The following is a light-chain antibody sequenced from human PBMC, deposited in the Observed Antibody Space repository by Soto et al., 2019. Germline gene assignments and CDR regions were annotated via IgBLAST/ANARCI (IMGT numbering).Light chain of an antibody. CDR1: QSVSSY. Sequence: EIVLTQSPATLSVSPGERATLSCTASQSVSSYLAWYQQKPGQAPRLLIYDASNRATGIPARFSGSGSWTDFTLTISSLEPADFAVYYCHQRSNWPSWTFGQGTRVDIK. V-gene: IGKV3-11*01. J-gene: IGKJ1*01. CDR2: DAS. CDR3: HQRSNWPSWT.